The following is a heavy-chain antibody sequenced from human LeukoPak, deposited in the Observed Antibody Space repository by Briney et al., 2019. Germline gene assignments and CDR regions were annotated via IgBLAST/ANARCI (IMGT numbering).Heavy chain of an antibody. CDR1: GLTFSGSW. Sequence: GGPLRLSCAVSGLTFSGSWMDWVRQAPGKGLEWVASINPDGNKKYSADSVKGRFTISRDNAENSLYLQMNSLRVEDTAFYYGARVYETNGYLYWGQGSLVTVSS. CDR2: INPDGNKK. CDR3: ARVYETNGYLY. V-gene: IGHV3-7*01. D-gene: IGHD3-22*01. J-gene: IGHJ4*02.